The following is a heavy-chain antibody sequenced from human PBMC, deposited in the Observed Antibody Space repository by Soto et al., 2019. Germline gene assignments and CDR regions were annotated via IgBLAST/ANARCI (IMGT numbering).Heavy chain of an antibody. J-gene: IGHJ4*02. CDR3: ARHGGDCTNGVCYGKYFDY. CDR2: IYYSGST. D-gene: IGHD2-8*01. V-gene: IGHV4-39*01. Sequence: QLQLQESGPGLVKPSETLSLTCTVSGGSISSSSYYWGWIRQPPGKVLEWIGSIYYSGSTYYNPSLKSRVTISVDTSKNQFSLKLSSVTAADTAVYYFARHGGDCTNGVCYGKYFDYWGQGPLVTVSS. CDR1: GGSISSSSYY.